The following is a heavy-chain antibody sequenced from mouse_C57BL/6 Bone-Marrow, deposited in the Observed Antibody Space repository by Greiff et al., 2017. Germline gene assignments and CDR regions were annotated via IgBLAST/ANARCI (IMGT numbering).Heavy chain of an antibody. Sequence: QVQLQQSGAELVKPGASVKMSCKASGYTFTTYPIEWMKQNHGKSLEWIGNFHPYNDDTKYNEKFKGKATLTVEKSSSTVYLELSRLTSDDSAVYYCARRVLYYYGSSSYYFDYWGQGTTLTVSS. CDR2: FHPYNDDT. CDR3: ARRVLYYYGSSSYYFDY. CDR1: GYTFTTYP. D-gene: IGHD1-1*01. V-gene: IGHV1-47*01. J-gene: IGHJ2*01.